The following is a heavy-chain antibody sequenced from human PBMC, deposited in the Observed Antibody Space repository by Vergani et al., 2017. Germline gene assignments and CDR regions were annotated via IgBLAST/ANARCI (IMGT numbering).Heavy chain of an antibody. CDR3: ARHCGGDCPNWYFDL. CDR2: IYYSGST. J-gene: IGHJ2*01. Sequence: QVQLQESGPGLVKPSQTLSLTCTVSGGSISSGSYYWSWIRQPPGKGLEWIGYIYYSGSTNYNPSLKSRVTISVDTSKNQFSLKLSSVTAADTAVYYCARHCGGDCPNWYFDLWGRGTLVTVSS. CDR1: GGSISSGSYY. D-gene: IGHD2-21*01. V-gene: IGHV4-61*01.